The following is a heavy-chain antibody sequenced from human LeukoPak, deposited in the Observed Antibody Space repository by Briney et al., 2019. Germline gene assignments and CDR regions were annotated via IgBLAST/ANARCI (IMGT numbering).Heavy chain of an antibody. V-gene: IGHV4-4*07. CDR2: IYTSGST. CDR3: ASLTTVTTDDYYYYYMDV. Sequence: PWETLSLTCTVSGGSISSYYWSWIRQPAGKGLEWIGRIYTSGSTNHNPSLKSRVTMSVDTSKNQVSLKLSSVTAADTAVYYCASLTTVTTDDYYYYYMDVWGKGTTVTVSS. CDR1: GGSISSYY. D-gene: IGHD4-17*01. J-gene: IGHJ6*03.